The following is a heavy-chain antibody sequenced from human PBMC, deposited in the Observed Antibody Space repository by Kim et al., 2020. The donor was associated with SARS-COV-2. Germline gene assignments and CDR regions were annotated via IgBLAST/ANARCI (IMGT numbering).Heavy chain of an antibody. CDR2: INHSGST. CDR1: GGSFSGYY. V-gene: IGHV4-34*01. CDR3: ARGDRSYDFWSGPLVF. D-gene: IGHD3-3*01. J-gene: IGHJ3*01. Sequence: SETLSLTCALYGGSFSGYYWSWIRQPPGKGLEWIGEINHSGSTNYNPSLKSRVTISVDTSKNQFSLKLSSVTAADTAVYYCARGDRSYDFWSGPLVFWG.